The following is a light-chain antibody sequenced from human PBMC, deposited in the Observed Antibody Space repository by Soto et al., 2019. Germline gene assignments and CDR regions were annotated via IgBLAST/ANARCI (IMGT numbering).Light chain of an antibody. CDR2: EVS. J-gene: IGLJ2*01. Sequence: QSVLTQPASMSGSPGRSITISCTGTSSDVGGYNYVSWYQQHPGKAPKLMIYEVSNRPSGISNRLSGSKSGNTASLAISVLQAEDEADYYCSSHTSSSTLVFGGGTKVTVL. CDR1: SSDVGGYNY. V-gene: IGLV2-14*01. CDR3: SSHTSSSTLV.